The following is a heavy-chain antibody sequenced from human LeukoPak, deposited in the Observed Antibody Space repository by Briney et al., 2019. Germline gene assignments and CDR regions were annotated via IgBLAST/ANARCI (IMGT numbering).Heavy chain of an antibody. CDR3: ARENGSSSLVDY. CDR2: INPNSGGT. J-gene: IGHJ4*02. Sequence: ASVRVSCKASGYTFTGYYMHWVRQAPGQGLEWMGWINPNSGGTNYAQKFQGRVTMTRDTSISTAYMELSRLRSDDTAEYYCARENGSSSLVDYWGQGTLVTVSS. CDR1: GYTFTGYY. D-gene: IGHD6-6*01. V-gene: IGHV1-2*02.